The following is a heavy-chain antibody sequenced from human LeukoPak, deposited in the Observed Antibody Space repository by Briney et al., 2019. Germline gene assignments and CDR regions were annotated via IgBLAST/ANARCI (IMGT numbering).Heavy chain of an antibody. CDR1: GFTFSSYG. CDR2: ISSSSSYI. J-gene: IGHJ3*02. Sequence: GGSLRLSCSASGFTFSSYGMNWVRQAPGKGLEWVSSISSSSSYIYYADSVKGRFTISRDNAKNSLYLQMNSLRAEDTAVYYCARDGGDCGGDCYSRYAFNIWGQGTMVTVSS. CDR3: ARDGGDCGGDCYSRYAFNI. D-gene: IGHD2-21*02. V-gene: IGHV3-21*01.